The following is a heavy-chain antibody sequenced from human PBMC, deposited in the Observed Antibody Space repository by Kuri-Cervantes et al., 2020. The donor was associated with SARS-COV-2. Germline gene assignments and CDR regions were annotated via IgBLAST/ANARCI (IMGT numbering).Heavy chain of an antibody. J-gene: IGHJ6*03. CDR3: ARSGYYSRGVTYYYMDV. CDR2: IYYTGST. Sequence: ESLKISCTVSGASISSSSYYWDWNRQPPGKGLEWIGSIYYTGSTYYNPSLKSRVTISVDTSKNQFSLKLSSVTAADSAVYYCARSGYYSRGVTYYYMDVWDKGTTVTVSS. V-gene: IGHV4-39*07. D-gene: IGHD3-22*01. CDR1: GASISSSSYY.